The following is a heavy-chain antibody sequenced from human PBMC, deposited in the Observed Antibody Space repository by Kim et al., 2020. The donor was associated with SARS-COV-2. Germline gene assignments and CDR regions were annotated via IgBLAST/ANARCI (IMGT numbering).Heavy chain of an antibody. J-gene: IGHJ4*02. V-gene: IGHV4-39*01. CDR1: GGSISSSSYY. Sequence: SETLSLTCTVSGGSISSSSYYWGWIRQPPGKGLEWIGSIYYSGSTYYNPSLKSRVTISVDTSKNQFSLKLSSVTAADTAVYYCARQWHDGQWLVPYYFDYWGQGTLVTVSS. CDR2: IYYSGST. D-gene: IGHD6-19*01. CDR3: ARQWHDGQWLVPYYFDY.